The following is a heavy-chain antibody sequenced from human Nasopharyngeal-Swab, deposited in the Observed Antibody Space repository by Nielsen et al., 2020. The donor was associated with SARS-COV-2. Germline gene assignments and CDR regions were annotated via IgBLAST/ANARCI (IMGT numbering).Heavy chain of an antibody. CDR2: ISNSSTTI. Sequence: GESLQISCEASGFTFSSYSMNWVRQAPGKGLEWVSYISNSSTTIYYADSVKGRFTISRDNAKNSLYLQMNSLRAEDTAVYYCARVSDFHGGYWGQGTLVTVSS. J-gene: IGHJ4*02. CDR3: ARVSDFHGGY. D-gene: IGHD3-16*01. CDR1: GFTFSSYS. V-gene: IGHV3-48*01.